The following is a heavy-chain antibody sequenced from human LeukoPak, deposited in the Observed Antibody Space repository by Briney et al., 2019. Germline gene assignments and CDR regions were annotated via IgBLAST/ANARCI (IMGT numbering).Heavy chain of an antibody. V-gene: IGHV3-30*02. J-gene: IGHJ4*02. CDR2: IRYDGGNK. D-gene: IGHD2-2*01. Sequence: GGSLRLSCAASGFTFSSYGMHWVRQAPGKGLEWVAFIRYDGGNKYYADSVKGRFTISRDTPKNTLYLEMNNLRDEDTAVYYCAISTYDYWGQGTLVTVSS. CDR1: GFTFSSYG. CDR3: AISTYDY.